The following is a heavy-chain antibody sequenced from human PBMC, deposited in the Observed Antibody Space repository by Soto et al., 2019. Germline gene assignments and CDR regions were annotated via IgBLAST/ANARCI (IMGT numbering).Heavy chain of an antibody. CDR2: ISSSSSTI. V-gene: IGHV3-48*02. CDR1: GFTFSSYS. J-gene: IGHJ5*02. Sequence: GGSLRLSCAASGFTFSSYSMNWVRQAAGKGLEWVSYISSSSSTIYYADSVKGRFTISRDNAKNSLYLQMNSLRDEDTAVYYCARDFYSGYDRNWFDPWGQGTLVTVSS. D-gene: IGHD5-12*01. CDR3: ARDFYSGYDRNWFDP.